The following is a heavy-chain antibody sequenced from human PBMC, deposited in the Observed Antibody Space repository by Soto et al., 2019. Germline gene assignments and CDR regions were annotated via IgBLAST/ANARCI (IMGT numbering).Heavy chain of an antibody. Sequence: QVHPQESGPGLVKPSQTLSLTCRVSGGSISSGHYYWSWIRQHPGKALEWLGFIYHSGTTSYNPSLEGRITISADSSENQFSLNLTSATAADTAMYYCARVLGDHEEGQFDCWGQGTLVTVSS. CDR1: GGSISSGHYY. CDR3: ARVLGDHEEGQFDC. D-gene: IGHD2-21*02. CDR2: IYHSGTT. V-gene: IGHV4-31*03. J-gene: IGHJ4*02.